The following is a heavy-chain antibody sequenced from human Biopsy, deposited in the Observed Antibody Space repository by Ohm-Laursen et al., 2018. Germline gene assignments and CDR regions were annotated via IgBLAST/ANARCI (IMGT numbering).Heavy chain of an antibody. D-gene: IGHD6-19*01. CDR2: IYYSGSA. CDR3: ARGMRSSGWPYFDS. CDR1: GGSIGSFF. Sequence: SQTLSLTWSVSGGSIGSFFWSWIRQPPGKGLEWIGYIYYSGSANYNPSLESRVTMSVDMPKNQFSLKLSPVTVADTAIYYCARGMRSSGWPYFDSWGQGTLVTVSS. V-gene: IGHV4-59*01. J-gene: IGHJ4*02.